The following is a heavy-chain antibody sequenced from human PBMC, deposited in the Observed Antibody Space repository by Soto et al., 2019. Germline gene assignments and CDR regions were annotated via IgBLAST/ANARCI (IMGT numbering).Heavy chain of an antibody. CDR1: GFTFTSYG. Sequence: GGSLRLSCAASGFTFTSYGMHWVRQALGKGLEWVAGIWYDGNSKYYEDSVKGRFTISRDNSKNTLYLEMNSLRGDDTAVYYCARENYYDTSGLDYWGQGTPVTVSS. D-gene: IGHD3-22*01. CDR3: ARENYYDTSGLDY. CDR2: IWYDGNSK. V-gene: IGHV3-33*01. J-gene: IGHJ4*02.